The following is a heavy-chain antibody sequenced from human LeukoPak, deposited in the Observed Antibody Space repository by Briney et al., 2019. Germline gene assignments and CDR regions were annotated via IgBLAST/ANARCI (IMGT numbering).Heavy chain of an antibody. J-gene: IGHJ4*02. D-gene: IGHD3-22*01. CDR3: ARNRGATGYYWVDY. CDR1: GFTFSNYA. Sequence: GGSLRLSCAASGFTFSNYAMHWVRQAPGKGLEWVAVISYDGTNEYYADSVKGRFTISRDNSKNTLYLQMDSLRVEDTAVFYCARNRGATGYYWVDYWGQGTLVSVSS. CDR2: ISYDGTNE. V-gene: IGHV3-30-3*01.